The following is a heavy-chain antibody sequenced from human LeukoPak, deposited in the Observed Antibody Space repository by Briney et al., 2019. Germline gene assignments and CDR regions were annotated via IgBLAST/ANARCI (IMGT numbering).Heavy chain of an antibody. CDR3: VNQISGWVY. CDR2: ISNNGGST. Sequence: HPGGSLRLSCSASGFTFSTLSMHWVRQAPGKGLEYVSAISNNGGSTFYADSVKGRFTISRDNSKNTLYLQMSSLRAEDTAVYYCVNQISGWVYWGQGTLVTVSS. D-gene: IGHD6-19*01. CDR1: GFTFSTLS. J-gene: IGHJ4*02. V-gene: IGHV3-64D*06.